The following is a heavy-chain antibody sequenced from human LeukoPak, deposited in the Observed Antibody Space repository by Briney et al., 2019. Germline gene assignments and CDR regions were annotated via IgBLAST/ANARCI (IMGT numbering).Heavy chain of an antibody. CDR1: GYSFSNYY. Sequence: ASVKVSCKASGYSFSNYYIHWVRQAPGQGLEWMGIINPNGGRTSYAQKFQGRVTMTRDTSTSTIYMELSSPRSEDTAVFYCARDKFSSCADDCPFDSWGQGTLVTVSS. CDR3: ARDKFSSCADDCPFDS. D-gene: IGHD2-21*02. CDR2: INPNGGRT. V-gene: IGHV1-46*01. J-gene: IGHJ4*02.